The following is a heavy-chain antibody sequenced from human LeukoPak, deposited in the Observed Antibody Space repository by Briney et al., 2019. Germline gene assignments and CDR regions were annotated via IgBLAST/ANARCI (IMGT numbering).Heavy chain of an antibody. D-gene: IGHD2-2*01. CDR3: ARAIPPPHCTTITCFKPFDY. CDR2: MNPNSGNT. CDR1: GYTFTSYD. Sequence: ASVKVSCKASGYTFTSYDINWVRQATGQGLEWMGWMNPNSGNTGYAQKFQGRVTFTRNTSISTAYMDLSSLRSEDTAVYYCARAIPPPHCTTITCFKPFDYWGQGTLVTVSS. V-gene: IGHV1-8*03. J-gene: IGHJ4*02.